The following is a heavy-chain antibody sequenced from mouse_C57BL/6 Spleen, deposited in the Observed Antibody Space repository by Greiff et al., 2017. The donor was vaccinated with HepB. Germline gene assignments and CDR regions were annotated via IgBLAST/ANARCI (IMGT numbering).Heavy chain of an antibody. CDR3: ARGRIYYGSSWYFDV. CDR2: IYPGDGDT. V-gene: IGHV1-80*01. J-gene: IGHJ1*03. D-gene: IGHD1-1*01. CDR1: GYAFSSYW. Sequence: VQLQQSGAELVKPGASVKISCKASGYAFSSYWMNWVKQRPGKGLEWIGQIYPGDGDTNYNGKFKGKATLTADKSSSTAYMQLSSLTSEDSAVYFCARGRIYYGSSWYFDVWGTGTTVTVSS.